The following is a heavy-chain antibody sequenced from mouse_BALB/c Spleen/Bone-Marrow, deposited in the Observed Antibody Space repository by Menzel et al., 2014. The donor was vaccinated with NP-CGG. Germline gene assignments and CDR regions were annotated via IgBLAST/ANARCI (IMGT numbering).Heavy chain of an antibody. CDR1: GFNIKDTY. V-gene: IGHV14-3*02. D-gene: IGHD1-1*01. CDR2: IDPANGNT. CDR3: ASYYYGSYGFAY. J-gene: IGHJ3*01. Sequence: VQLQQSGAELVKPGASVKLSCTASGFNIKDTYMHWVKQRPEQGLEWIGRIDPANGNTKYDPKFQGKATIKADTSSNTAYLQLSSLTSEDTAVYYCASYYYGSYGFAYWGQGTLVTVSA.